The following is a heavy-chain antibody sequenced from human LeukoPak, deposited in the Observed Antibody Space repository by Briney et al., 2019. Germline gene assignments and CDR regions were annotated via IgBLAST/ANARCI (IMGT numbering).Heavy chain of an antibody. J-gene: IGHJ4*02. Sequence: GGSLRLSCAAPGFTFSSYGMHWVRQAPGKGLEWVAFIRYDGSNKYYADSVKGRFTISRDNSKNTLYLQMNSLRVEDTAVYYCAKVAKYYYGSETYYFFEHWGQGTPVTASS. CDR1: GFTFSSYG. CDR3: AKVAKYYYGSETYYFFEH. V-gene: IGHV3-30*02. D-gene: IGHD3-10*01. CDR2: IRYDGSNK.